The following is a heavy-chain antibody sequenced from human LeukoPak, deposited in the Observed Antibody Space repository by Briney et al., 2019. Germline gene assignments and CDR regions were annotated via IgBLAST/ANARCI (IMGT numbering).Heavy chain of an antibody. J-gene: IGHJ4*02. CDR2: ISGSGGST. D-gene: IGHD3-3*01. CDR3: AKEGKYYGFWSGYYPPNHFDY. Sequence: QPGGSLRLSCAASGFTFSSYAMSWVRQAPGKGLEWVSAISGSGGSTYYADSVKGRFTISRDNSKNTLYLQMNSLRAEDTAVYYCAKEGKYYGFWSGYYPPNHFDYWGQGTLVTVSS. V-gene: IGHV3-23*01. CDR1: GFTFSSYA.